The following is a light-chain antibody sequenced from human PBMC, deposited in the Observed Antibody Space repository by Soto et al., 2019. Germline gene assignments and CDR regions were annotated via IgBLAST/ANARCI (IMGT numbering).Light chain of an antibody. J-gene: IGKJ1*01. CDR3: QQYNDRPRT. CDR2: GAS. Sequence: ELVMTQSPDTLSVSPGERATLSCRASQFVSTNLAWYQQRPGQAPRLLIYGASTRAIGVPARFSGSGSGTEFTLTITSLQSEDFAVYYCQQYNDRPRTFGQGIKVDIK. CDR1: QFVSTN. V-gene: IGKV3-15*01.